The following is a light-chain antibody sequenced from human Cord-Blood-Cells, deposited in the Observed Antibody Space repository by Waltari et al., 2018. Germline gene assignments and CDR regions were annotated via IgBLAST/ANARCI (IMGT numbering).Light chain of an antibody. CDR1: SSDVGCYNL. V-gene: IGLV2-23*01. CDR2: EGR. CDR3: CSYAGSSTVV. J-gene: IGLJ3*02. Sequence: SALTQPASVPGSPGQSITISCTGTSSDVGCYNLVSWYQQHPGKAPKLRIYEGRKRPSGVSNRFSGSKSGNTASLTISGLQAEDEADYYCCSYAGSSTVVFGGGTKLTVL.